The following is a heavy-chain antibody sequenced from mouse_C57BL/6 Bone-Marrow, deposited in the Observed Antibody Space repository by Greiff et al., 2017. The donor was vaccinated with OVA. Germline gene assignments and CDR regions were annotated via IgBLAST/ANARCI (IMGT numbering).Heavy chain of an antibody. Sequence: DVKLVESGGGLVQPKGSLKLSCAASGFSFNTYAMNWVRQAPGKGLEWVARIRSKSNNYATYYADSVKDRFTISRDDSESMLYLQMNNLKTEDTAMYYCVRHGSSSYYAMDYWGQGTSVTVSS. D-gene: IGHD1-1*01. V-gene: IGHV10-1*01. CDR3: VRHGSSSYYAMDY. CDR1: GFSFNTYA. J-gene: IGHJ4*01. CDR2: IRSKSNNYAT.